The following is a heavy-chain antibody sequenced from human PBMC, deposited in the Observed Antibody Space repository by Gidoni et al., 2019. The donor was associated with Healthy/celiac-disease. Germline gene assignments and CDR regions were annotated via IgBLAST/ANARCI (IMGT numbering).Heavy chain of an antibody. D-gene: IGHD3-10*01. CDR3: ARRSGSYYNNWFDP. CDR2: IYPGDSDT. J-gene: IGHJ5*02. CDR1: GYSFTSYW. V-gene: IGHV5-51*01. Sequence: EVQLGQSGAEVQKPGESLKISCKGSGYSFTSYWIGWVREMPGKGLEWMGIIYPGDSDTRYSPSFQGQVTISAAESISTAYLQWSSLKASDTAMYYCARRSGSYYNNWFDPWGQGTLVTVSS.